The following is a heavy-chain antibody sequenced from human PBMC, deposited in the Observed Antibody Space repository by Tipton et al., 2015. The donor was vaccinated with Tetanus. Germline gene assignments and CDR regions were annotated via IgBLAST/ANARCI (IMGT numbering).Heavy chain of an antibody. CDR3: AILSSIASAPPP. V-gene: IGHV3-23*01. Sequence: SLRLSCAASEFTFSSYAMSWVRQAPGTGLEWVSTISASGGGTYSADSVKGRFTVSRDNSKNTLALHMNRLTADDTAVYYCAILSSIASAPPPWGQGTLVTVSS. CDR2: ISASGGGT. CDR1: EFTFSSYA. D-gene: IGHD6-13*01. J-gene: IGHJ4*02.